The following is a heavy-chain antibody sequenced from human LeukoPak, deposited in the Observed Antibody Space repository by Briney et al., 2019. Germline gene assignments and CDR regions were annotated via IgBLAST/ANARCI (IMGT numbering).Heavy chain of an antibody. CDR1: GYSFTTHW. J-gene: IGHJ6*03. CDR2: IYPGDSDT. CDR3: ASNGKYYDILTGLDYYYMDV. Sequence: GESLKISCKASGYSFTTHWIGWVRQMPGKGLEWMGIIYPGDSDTRYSPSFQGQVTISADKSISTAYLQWSSLKASDTAMYYCASNGKYYDILTGLDYYYMDVWGKGTTVTVSS. D-gene: IGHD3-9*01. V-gene: IGHV5-51*01.